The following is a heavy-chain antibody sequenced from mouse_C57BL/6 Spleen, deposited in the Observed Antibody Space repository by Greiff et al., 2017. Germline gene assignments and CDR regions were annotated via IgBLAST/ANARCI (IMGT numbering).Heavy chain of an antibody. J-gene: IGHJ2*01. Sequence: EVQLQESGPGLVKPSQSLSLTCSVTGYSITRGYYWNWIRQFPGNKLEWMGYISYDGSNNYNPSLKNRISITRDTSKNQFFLKLNSVTTEDTATYYCANLYYYGSSYPFGYWGQGTTLTVSS. V-gene: IGHV3-6*01. CDR3: ANLYYYGSSYPFGY. D-gene: IGHD1-1*01. CDR1: GYSITRGYY. CDR2: ISYDGSN.